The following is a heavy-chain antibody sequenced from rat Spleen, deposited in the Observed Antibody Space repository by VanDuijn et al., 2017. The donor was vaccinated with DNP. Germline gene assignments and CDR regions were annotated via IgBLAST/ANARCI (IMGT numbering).Heavy chain of an antibody. V-gene: IGHV5-27*01. CDR1: GFTFSKYG. Sequence: EVHLVESGGGLVHPGRSLKLSCAASGFTFSKYGMAWVRQAPTKGLEWVASINSDGSSTYYRDSVKGRFTISRDNARSNLYLQMDSLRSEDTATYYCTTDFERGYWGQGAMVTVSS. D-gene: IGHD1-11*01. CDR2: INSDGSST. J-gene: IGHJ2*01. CDR3: TTDFERGY.